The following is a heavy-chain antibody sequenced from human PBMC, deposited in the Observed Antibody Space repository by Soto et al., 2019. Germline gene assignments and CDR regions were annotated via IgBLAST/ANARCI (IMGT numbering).Heavy chain of an antibody. J-gene: IGHJ4*02. V-gene: IGHV1-69*01. CDR2: IIPIFGTA. Sequence: QVQLVQSGAEVKKPGSSVKVSCKASGGTFSSYAISWVRQAPGQGLEWMGGIIPIFGTANYAQKFQGRVTITADESTSTAYMELNSLRSEDTAVYYCATSSCIVVVPAAMYLDYWGQGPLVSVSS. D-gene: IGHD2-2*01. CDR3: ATSSCIVVVPAAMYLDY. CDR1: GGTFSSYA.